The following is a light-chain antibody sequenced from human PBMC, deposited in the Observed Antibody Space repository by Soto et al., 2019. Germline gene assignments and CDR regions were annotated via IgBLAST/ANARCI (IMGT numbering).Light chain of an antibody. CDR3: SSHTGSTVV. CDR1: SSDVGTYNY. CDR2: DVS. Sequence: QPVLTQPASVSGSPGQSITISCTGTSSDVGTYNYVSWYQQHPGKAPKLMIYDVSNRPSGVSNRFSGSKSGNTASLTISGLQAEDEADYYCSSHTGSTVVFGGGTKLTVL. J-gene: IGLJ2*01. V-gene: IGLV2-14*01.